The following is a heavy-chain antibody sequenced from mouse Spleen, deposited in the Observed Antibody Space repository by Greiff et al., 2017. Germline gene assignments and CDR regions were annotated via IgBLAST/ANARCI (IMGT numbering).Heavy chain of an antibody. CDR2: ISYSGST. J-gene: IGHJ1*01. V-gene: IGHV3-8*02. CDR1: GDSITSGY. Sequence: VQLQQSGPSLVKPSQTLSLTCSVTGDSITSGYWNWIRKFPGNKLEYMGYISYSGSTYYNPSLKSRISITRDTSKNQYYLQLNSVTTEDTATYYCARWGGYAPSYWYFDVWGAGTTVTVSS. CDR3: ARWGGYAPSYWYFDV. D-gene: IGHD3-2*02.